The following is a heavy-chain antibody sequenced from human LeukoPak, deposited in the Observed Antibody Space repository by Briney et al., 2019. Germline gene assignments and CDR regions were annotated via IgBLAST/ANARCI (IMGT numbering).Heavy chain of an antibody. D-gene: IGHD3-10*01. V-gene: IGHV3-21*01. CDR1: GFTFSSYS. Sequence: PGGSLRLSCAASGFTFSSYSMNWVRQAPGKGLEWVSSIGSSSSYIYYADSVKGRFTISRDNAKNSLYLQMNSLRAEDTAVYYCARDKYGNYYYYGMDVWGQGTTVTVSS. J-gene: IGHJ6*02. CDR2: IGSSSSYI. CDR3: ARDKYGNYYYYGMDV.